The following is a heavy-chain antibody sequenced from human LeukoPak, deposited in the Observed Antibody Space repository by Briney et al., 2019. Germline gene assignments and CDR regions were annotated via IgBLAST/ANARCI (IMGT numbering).Heavy chain of an antibody. V-gene: IGHV3-11*04. Sequence: PGGSLRLSCAAAGFSFSDRYMSWIRQAPGKGMEWVAYISPNGDTIHYADSVKGRFSISRDNAKNSLFLQVNSLRAEDTAVYYCTRAGGLFRGVHYYYYMDVWGKGTTVTISS. CDR2: ISPNGDTI. CDR1: GFSFSDRY. D-gene: IGHD3-10*01. J-gene: IGHJ6*03. CDR3: TRAGGLFRGVHYYYYMDV.